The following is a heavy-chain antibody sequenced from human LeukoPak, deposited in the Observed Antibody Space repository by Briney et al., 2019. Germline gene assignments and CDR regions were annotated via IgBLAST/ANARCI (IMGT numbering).Heavy chain of an antibody. J-gene: IGHJ4*02. Sequence: PGGSLRLSCAASGFTFTNNWMTWFRQAPGKGLEWVGRIKSKTDGGTTDYAAPVKGRFTISRDDSKNTLYLQMNSLKTEDTAVYYCTTDISRDCSSTSCYGIFDYWGQGTLVTVSS. D-gene: IGHD2-2*01. CDR1: GFTFTNNW. V-gene: IGHV3-15*01. CDR2: IKSKTDGGTT. CDR3: TTDISRDCSSTSCYGIFDY.